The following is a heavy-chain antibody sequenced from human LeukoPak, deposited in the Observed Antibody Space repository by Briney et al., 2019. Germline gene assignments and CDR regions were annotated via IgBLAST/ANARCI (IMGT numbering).Heavy chain of an antibody. CDR3: AKGGSGYSYGYYYFDY. CDR1: GFTFSSYG. V-gene: IGHV3-30*18. D-gene: IGHD5-18*01. CDR2: ISYDGSNK. Sequence: GGSLRLSCAASGFTFSSYGMHWVRQAPGKGLEWVAVISYDGSNKYYADSVKGRFTISRDNSKNTLYLQMNSLRAEDTAVYYCAKGGSGYSYGYYYFDYWGQGTLVTVSS. J-gene: IGHJ4*02.